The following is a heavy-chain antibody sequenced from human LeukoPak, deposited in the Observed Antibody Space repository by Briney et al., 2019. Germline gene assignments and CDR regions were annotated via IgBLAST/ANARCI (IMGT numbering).Heavy chain of an antibody. CDR3: ARDKSP. Sequence: SETLSLTCTVSGYSISSGYYWGWIRQPPGKGLEWIGSIYYSGSTYYNPSLKSRVTISVDTSKNQFSLKLSSVTAADTAVYYCARDKSPWGQGTLVTVSS. J-gene: IGHJ5*02. CDR2: IYYSGST. CDR1: GYSISSGYY. V-gene: IGHV4-38-2*02.